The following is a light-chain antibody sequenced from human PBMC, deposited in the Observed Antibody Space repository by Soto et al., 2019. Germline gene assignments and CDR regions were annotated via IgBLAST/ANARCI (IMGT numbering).Light chain of an antibody. CDR1: QGISKA. CDR3: RHYQISPLT. CDR2: AAS. J-gene: IGKJ5*01. V-gene: IGKV1-16*02. Sequence: DIQMTQSPSSLSASVGDRVTITCRASQGISKALDWFQQKPGKAPKSLIYAASNLQSGVPSKFSGSGSGTDFPPTTSTLKPEDAATYYCRHYQISPLTFGQGTRLEI.